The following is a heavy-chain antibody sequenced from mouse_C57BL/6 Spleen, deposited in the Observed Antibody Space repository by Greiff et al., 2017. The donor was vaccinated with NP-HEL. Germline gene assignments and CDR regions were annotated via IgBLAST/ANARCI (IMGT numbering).Heavy chain of an antibody. V-gene: IGHV14-2*01. Sequence: VQLQQSGAELVKPGASVKLSCTASGFNIKDYYMHWVKQRTEQGLEWIGRIDPEDGETKYDPKFQGKATITADTSSNTAYLQLSSLTSEDTAVYYCARAGPYAMDYWGQGTSVTVSS. J-gene: IGHJ4*01. CDR1: GFNIKDYY. CDR2: IDPEDGET. CDR3: ARAGPYAMDY.